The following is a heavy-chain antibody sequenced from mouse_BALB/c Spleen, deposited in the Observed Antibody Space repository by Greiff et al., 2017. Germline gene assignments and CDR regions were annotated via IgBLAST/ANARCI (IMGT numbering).Heavy chain of an antibody. D-gene: IGHD2-3*01. V-gene: IGHV5-17*02. Sequence: EVHLVESGGGLVQPGGSRKLSCAASGFTFSSFGMHWVRQAPEKGLEWVAYISSGSSTIYYADTVKGRFTISRDNPKNTLFLQMTSLRSEDTAMYYCARARDGYYFYAMDYWGQGTSVTVSS. CDR2: ISSGSSTI. J-gene: IGHJ4*01. CDR3: ARARDGYYFYAMDY. CDR1: GFTFSSFG.